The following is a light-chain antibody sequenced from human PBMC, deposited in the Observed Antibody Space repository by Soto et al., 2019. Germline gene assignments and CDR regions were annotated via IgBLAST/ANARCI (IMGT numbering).Light chain of an antibody. Sequence: QSVLTQPASVSGSPGQSITISCSGTSSDVGAYNYVSWYQHHPGKAPKLIVCEVTNRPPGVSFRFSGSKSGNTASLTISGLQAEEEADYYCSSYTTINTWVFGGGTKVTVL. CDR2: EVT. CDR3: SSYTTINTWV. V-gene: IGLV2-14*01. J-gene: IGLJ3*02. CDR1: SSDVGAYNY.